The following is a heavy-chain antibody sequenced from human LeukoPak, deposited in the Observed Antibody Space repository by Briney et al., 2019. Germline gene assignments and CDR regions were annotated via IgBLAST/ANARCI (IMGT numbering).Heavy chain of an antibody. Sequence: GGSLRLSCATSGFTFSSYSMNWVHQAPGKGLEWVSSISSSSSYIYYADSVKGRFTISRDNAKNSLYLQMNSLRAEDTAVYYCARGYSSSWYEDWFDPWGQGTLVTVSS. CDR2: ISSSSSYI. D-gene: IGHD6-13*01. CDR3: ARGYSSSWYEDWFDP. V-gene: IGHV3-21*01. J-gene: IGHJ5*02. CDR1: GFTFSSYS.